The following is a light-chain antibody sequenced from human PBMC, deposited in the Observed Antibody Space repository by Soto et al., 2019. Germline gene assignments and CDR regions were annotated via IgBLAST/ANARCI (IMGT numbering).Light chain of an antibody. CDR3: HAWDCGTDHVV. Sequence: SYELTQPPSVSVSPGQTASITCSGDKLGDKYACWYQQKPGQSPVLVIYQDSKRPSGIPERFSGSNSGNTATLTISGTQAMDEADYKCHAWDCGTDHVVFGGGTKLTVL. V-gene: IGLV3-1*01. J-gene: IGLJ2*01. CDR2: QDS. CDR1: KLGDKY.